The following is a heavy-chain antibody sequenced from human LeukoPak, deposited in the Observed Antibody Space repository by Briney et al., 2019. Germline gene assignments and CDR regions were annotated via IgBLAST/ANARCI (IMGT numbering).Heavy chain of an antibody. CDR2: INHSGST. CDR1: GGSFSGYY. J-gene: IGHJ4*02. CDR3: ARRGRRGPLDY. V-gene: IGHV4-34*01. Sequence: PSETLSLTCAVYGGSFSGYYWSWIRQPPGKGLEWIGEINHSGSTNYNPSLKSRVTISVDTSKNQFSLKLSSVTAADTAVYYCARRGRRGPLDYWGQGTLVTVSS. D-gene: IGHD3-16*01.